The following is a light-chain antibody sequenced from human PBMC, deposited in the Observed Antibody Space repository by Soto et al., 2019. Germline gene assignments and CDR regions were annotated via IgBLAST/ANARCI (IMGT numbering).Light chain of an antibody. Sequence: PVLTKPPSANGTHVQRVTITNKRSSSNIGSNYVYWYQQLPGTAPKLLIYRNNQRPSGVPDRFSGSKSGTSASLAISGLRSEDEADYYCAAWDDSLSGYVFGTGTKVTVL. V-gene: IGLV1-47*01. CDR2: RNN. CDR3: AAWDDSLSGYV. J-gene: IGLJ1*01. CDR1: SSNIGSNY.